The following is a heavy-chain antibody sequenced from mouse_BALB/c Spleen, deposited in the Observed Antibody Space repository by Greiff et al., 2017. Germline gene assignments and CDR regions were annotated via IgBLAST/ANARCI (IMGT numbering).Heavy chain of an antibody. CDR3: ARELLRLRNWYFDV. Sequence: EVQRVESGPGLVKPSQSLSLTCSVTGYSITSGYYWNWIRQFPGNKLEWMGYISYDGSNNYNPSLKNRISITRDTSKNQFFLKLNSVTTEDTATYYCARELLRLRNWYFDVWGAGTTVTVSS. J-gene: IGHJ1*01. CDR2: ISYDGSN. CDR1: GYSITSGYY. V-gene: IGHV3-6*02. D-gene: IGHD1-2*01.